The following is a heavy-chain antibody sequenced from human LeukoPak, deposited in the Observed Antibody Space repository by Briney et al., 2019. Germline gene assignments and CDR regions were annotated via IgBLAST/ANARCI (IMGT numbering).Heavy chain of an antibody. CDR3: ARGDSSTWFPSGLLIDH. J-gene: IGHJ4*02. V-gene: IGHV4-39*07. Sequence: PSETLSLTCTVSGGSISRTSYYWGWIRQPPGEGLEWIGSILYSGNTYYNPSLESRLTISADTSKNQFSLNLNSVTAADTAVYFCARGDSSTWFPSGLLIDHWGQGILVSVSS. CDR2: ILYSGNT. CDR1: GGSISRTSYY. D-gene: IGHD6-13*01.